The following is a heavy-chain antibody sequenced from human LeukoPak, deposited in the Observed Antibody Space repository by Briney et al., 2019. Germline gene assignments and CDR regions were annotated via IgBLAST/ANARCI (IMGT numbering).Heavy chain of an antibody. Sequence: AETLSLICTVSGGSISSYKGSWLRQPAGKGLEWIGRIYTSENTNYNPSLKSRVTMSVNTSRNQFSLKVTSLTATSTAVYYCASGENAYNIWGQGTMVTVSS. CDR3: ASGENAYNI. D-gene: IGHD4-17*01. J-gene: IGHJ3*02. CDR2: IYTSENT. V-gene: IGHV4-4*07. CDR1: GGSISSYK.